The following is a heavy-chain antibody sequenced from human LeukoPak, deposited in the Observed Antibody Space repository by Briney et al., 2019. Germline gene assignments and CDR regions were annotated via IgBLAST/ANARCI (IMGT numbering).Heavy chain of an antibody. CDR3: AQDTTTGDLKS. J-gene: IGHJ4*02. Sequence: SETLSLTCTVSGYSISSGYLWAWIRQAPGKGLGWIGSIYHSGNTYYNPSLKSRVTISVDTSKNQFSLKLSSVTAADTAVYYCAQDTTTGDLKSWGQGTLVTVSS. CDR1: GYSISSGYL. D-gene: IGHD7-27*01. CDR2: IYHSGNT. V-gene: IGHV4-38-2*02.